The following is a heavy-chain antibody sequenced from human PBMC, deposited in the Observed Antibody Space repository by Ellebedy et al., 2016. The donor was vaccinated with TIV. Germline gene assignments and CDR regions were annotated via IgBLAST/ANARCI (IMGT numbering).Heavy chain of an antibody. J-gene: IGHJ4*02. CDR1: GFSFNSYA. CDR2: ISTTGTRR. D-gene: IGHD3-22*01. Sequence: GESLKISCAASGFSFNSYAMTWVRQAPGKGLEWVSTISTTGTRRYYADSVEGRFIISRDNSKKTLYLQMNSLRAEDTAICYCAKGRGGGSDSSAPRYYFDYWGLGTLVTVSS. V-gene: IGHV3-23*01. CDR3: AKGRGGGSDSSAPRYYFDY.